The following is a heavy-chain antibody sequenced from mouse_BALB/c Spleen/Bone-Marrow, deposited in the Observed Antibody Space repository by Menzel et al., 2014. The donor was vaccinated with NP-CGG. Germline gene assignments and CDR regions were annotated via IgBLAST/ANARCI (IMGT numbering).Heavy chain of an antibody. D-gene: IGHD2-2*01. Sequence: EVKVVESGPELVKPGASVKMSCKASGYTFTNYVMHWVKRKPGQGLEWIGYINPYNDGTKYNEKFKGKATLTSDKSSSTAYMDLSSLTSEDSAVYYCARVYYGYDGTSSWFAYWGQGTLVTVSA. CDR3: ARVYYGYDGTSSWFAY. CDR2: INPYNDGT. CDR1: GYTFTNYV. J-gene: IGHJ3*01. V-gene: IGHV1-14*01.